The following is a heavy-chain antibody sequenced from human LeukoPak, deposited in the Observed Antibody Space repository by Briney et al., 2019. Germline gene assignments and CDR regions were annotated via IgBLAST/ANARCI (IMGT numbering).Heavy chain of an antibody. CDR2: ISGSGDST. V-gene: IGHV3-23*01. D-gene: IGHD4-17*01. J-gene: IGHJ4*02. Sequence: GGSLRLSCAASGFTFTTYAMSWVRQAPGKGLEWFSAISGSGDSTYYADSVKGRFTLSRDNSDNTLFLQMNSLRAEDTAVYYCARLSGTAVTSSRVFHYWGQGTLVTVSS. CDR3: ARLSGTAVTSSRVFHY. CDR1: GFTFTTYA.